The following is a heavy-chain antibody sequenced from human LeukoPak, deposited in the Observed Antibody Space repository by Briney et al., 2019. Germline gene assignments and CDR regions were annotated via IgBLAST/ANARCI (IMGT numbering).Heavy chain of an antibody. CDR2: ISGSGGST. J-gene: IGHJ3*02. CDR1: GFTFSSYA. Sequence: GGFLRLSCAASGFTFSSYAMSWVRQAPGKGLEWVSAISGSGGSTYYADSVKGRFTISRDNSKNTLYLQMNSLRAEDTAVYYCASLARGDSLAWDIWGQGTMVTVSS. V-gene: IGHV3-23*01. CDR3: ASLARGDSLAWDI. D-gene: IGHD3-10*01.